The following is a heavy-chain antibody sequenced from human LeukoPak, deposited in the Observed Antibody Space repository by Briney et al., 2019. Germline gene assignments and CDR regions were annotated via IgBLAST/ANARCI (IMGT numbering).Heavy chain of an antibody. J-gene: IGHJ6*03. CDR2: IRYDGSNN. CDR3: AKDSGRYYYYMDV. V-gene: IGHV3-30*02. CDR1: GFTFSTYW. Sequence: PEGSLGLSCAASGFTFSTYWMHWVRQAPGKKLQGVAFIRYDGSNNYYADSVKGRFTISRDNSKNTLYLQMNSLRAEDTAVYYCAKDSGRYYYYMDVWGKGTTVTVSS.